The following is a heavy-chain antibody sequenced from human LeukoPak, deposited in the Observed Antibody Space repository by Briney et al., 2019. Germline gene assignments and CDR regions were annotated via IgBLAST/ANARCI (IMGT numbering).Heavy chain of an antibody. J-gene: IGHJ5*02. CDR1: GGSFSGYY. D-gene: IGHD2/OR15-2a*01. CDR3: ARILPLDWFDP. V-gene: IGHV4-34*01. Sequence: SETLSLTCAVYGGSFSGYYWSWIRQPPGKGLEWIGEINHNGSTNYNPSLKSRVTISVDTSKNQFSLKLSSVTAADTAVYYCARILPLDWFDPWGQGTLVTVSS. CDR2: INHNGST.